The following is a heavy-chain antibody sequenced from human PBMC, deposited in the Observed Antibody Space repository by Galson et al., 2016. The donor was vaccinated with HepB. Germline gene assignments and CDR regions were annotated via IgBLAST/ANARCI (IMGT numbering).Heavy chain of an antibody. V-gene: IGHV5-51*03. CDR1: GYTFASYW. CDR2: IDPDDSHT. Sequence: QSGAEVKKPGESLKISCKGFGYTFASYWIGWVRQMPGKGLEWMGIIDPDDSHTRYSPSFQGQVTISADTSVDTTYLQWSSLKASDTAMYFCARPRSPDYSEMSGYYQPPDYWGQGTLVTVSS. J-gene: IGHJ4*02. D-gene: IGHD3-3*01. CDR3: ARPRSPDYSEMSGYYQPPDY.